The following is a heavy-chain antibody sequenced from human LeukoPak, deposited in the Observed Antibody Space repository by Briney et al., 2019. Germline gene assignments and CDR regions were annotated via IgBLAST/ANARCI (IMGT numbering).Heavy chain of an antibody. CDR3: AKARDSAANSNNWFDP. Sequence: PGGSLRLSCAASGFTFRSYAMRWVRQAPGEGLEWVSGISASGGSTYYADSVKGRFTISRDNFKNTLYLQMNTLRAEDTAVYYCAKARDSAANSNNWFDPWGQGTLVTVSS. J-gene: IGHJ5*02. CDR1: GFTFRSYA. D-gene: IGHD6-13*01. CDR2: ISASGGST. V-gene: IGHV3-23*01.